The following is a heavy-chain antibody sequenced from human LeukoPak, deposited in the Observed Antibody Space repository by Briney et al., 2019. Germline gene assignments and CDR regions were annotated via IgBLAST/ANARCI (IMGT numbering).Heavy chain of an antibody. V-gene: IGHV4-4*02. J-gene: IGHJ4*02. D-gene: IGHD3-3*01. CDR1: GGSISSNNW. CDR2: IYHSGSP. CDR3: ARGLTGFYDFWSGYVPGYFDY. Sequence: SGTLSLTCAVSGGSISSNNWWGWVRQPPGKGLEWIGEIYHSGSPNYNPSLKSRVTISVDKSRNHFSLNLSSVTAADTAVYYCARGLTGFYDFWSGYVPGYFDYWGQGTLVTVSS.